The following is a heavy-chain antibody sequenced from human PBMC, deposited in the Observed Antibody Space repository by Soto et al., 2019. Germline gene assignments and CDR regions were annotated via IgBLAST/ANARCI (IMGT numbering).Heavy chain of an antibody. CDR3: ARGLAADGA. CDR1: GYTFTHYA. V-gene: IGHV1-3*01. J-gene: IGHJ5*02. D-gene: IGHD6-13*01. Sequence: QVQLVQSGAEVKKPGASVKVSCTASGYTFTHYAIHWVRHAPGQRLEWMGFINAGSGNTKYSQTFQGRLTFTKDTSASTAYMDLSSLRSEDTVIYYCARGLAADGAWGQGTLVTVSS. CDR2: INAGSGNT.